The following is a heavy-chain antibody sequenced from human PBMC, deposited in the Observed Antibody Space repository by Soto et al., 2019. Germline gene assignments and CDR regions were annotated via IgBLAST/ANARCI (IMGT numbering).Heavy chain of an antibody. CDR2: IYPGDSDT. Sequence: PGGSLKISWKGFGYSFDNYWIGWVRQMPGKGLEWMGVIYPGDSDTRYSPSFQGQVTISADKFISTAYLQWRSLEASDTAMYYCARNQLRQFYYGMDVWGQGTTVTVSS. V-gene: IGHV5-51*01. CDR3: ARNQLRQFYYGMDV. D-gene: IGHD3-10*01. CDR1: GYSFDNYW. J-gene: IGHJ6*02.